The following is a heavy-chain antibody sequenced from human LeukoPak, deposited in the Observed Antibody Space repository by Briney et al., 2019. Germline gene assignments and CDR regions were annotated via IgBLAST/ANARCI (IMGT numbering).Heavy chain of an antibody. CDR3: ARPLRTLIAAAGTFDI. CDR1: GYTFTSYN. D-gene: IGHD6-13*01. J-gene: IGHJ3*02. Sequence: ASVKVSCKASGYTFTSYNINWVRQAPGQGLEWMGWISAYNGNTNYAQKLQGRVTMTTDTSTSTAYMELRSLRSDDTAVYYCARPLRTLIAAAGTFDIWGQGTMVTVSS. CDR2: ISAYNGNT. V-gene: IGHV1-18*01.